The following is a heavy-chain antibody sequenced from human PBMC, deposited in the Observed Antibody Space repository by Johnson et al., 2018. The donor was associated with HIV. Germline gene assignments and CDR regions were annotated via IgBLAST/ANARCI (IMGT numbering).Heavy chain of an antibody. Sequence: VQLVESGGGLVQPGGSLRPSSAASGLTFSSYWMHWVRQAPGKGLVWVSRINSDGSSPIYADSVKGRITISRDNAKNTLYLQMNSLRAEDTAVYYCARPYDSSGGGAFDIWGQGTMVTVSS. CDR3: ARPYDSSGGGAFDI. J-gene: IGHJ3*02. CDR1: GLTFSSYW. D-gene: IGHD3-22*01. CDR2: INSDGSSP. V-gene: IGHV3-74*02.